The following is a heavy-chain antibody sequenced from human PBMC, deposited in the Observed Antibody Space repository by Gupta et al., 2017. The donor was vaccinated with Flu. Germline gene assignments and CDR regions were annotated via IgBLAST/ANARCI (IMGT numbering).Heavy chain of an antibody. CDR3: ARAGGFTFSDFDY. CDR2: IYYTEST. CDR1: GYY. V-gene: IGHV4-61*08. D-gene: IGHD5-12*01. Sequence: GYYWGWIRQPPGKGLEWIGYIYYTESTNYNPSLKSRLTISLDTSKNQFSLQLTSVSAADTALYYCARAGGFTFSDFDYWGQGSQVTVSS. J-gene: IGHJ4*02.